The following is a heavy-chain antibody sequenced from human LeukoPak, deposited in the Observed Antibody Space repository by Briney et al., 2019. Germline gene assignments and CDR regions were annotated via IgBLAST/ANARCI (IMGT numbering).Heavy chain of an antibody. CDR1: GFTFSSYA. CDR2: ISYDGSNK. CDR3: AKRVVRGDPWRFDP. J-gene: IGHJ5*02. V-gene: IGHV3-30*04. Sequence: GGSLRLSCAASGFTFSSYAIHWVRQAPGKGLEWVAVISYDGSNKYYADSVKGRFTISRDNSKNTLYLQMNSLRAEDTAVYYCAKRVVRGDPWRFDPWGQGTLVTVSS. D-gene: IGHD3-10*01.